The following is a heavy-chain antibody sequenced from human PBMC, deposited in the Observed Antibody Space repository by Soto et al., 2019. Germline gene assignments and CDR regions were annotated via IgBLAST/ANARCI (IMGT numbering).Heavy chain of an antibody. CDR2: IIPIFGTA. CDR3: ARDLTTPPGYGSGSYYNWFDP. V-gene: IGHV1-69*13. D-gene: IGHD3-10*01. Sequence: SVKVSCKVSGYTLTELSMHWVRQAPGQGLEWMGGIIPIFGTANYAQKYQGRVTITADESTSTAYKELSSMRSEDTAVYYCARDLTTPPGYGSGSYYNWFDPWGQGTLVTVSS. CDR1: GYTLTELS. J-gene: IGHJ5*02.